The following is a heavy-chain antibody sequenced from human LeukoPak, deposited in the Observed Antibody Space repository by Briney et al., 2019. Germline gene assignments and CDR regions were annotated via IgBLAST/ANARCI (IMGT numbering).Heavy chain of an antibody. CDR3: VRVGAVRLRQVFDY. CDR1: GFTSSSYW. J-gene: IGHJ4*02. V-gene: IGHV3-7*01. D-gene: IGHD4-17*01. Sequence: GGSLTLSCAASGFTSSSYWMSWVSQAPGKGLEWVANIKQDGREKYYVDAVKGRCTISRDNAKNSPYLQMKRLRAEHTAVYLCVRVGAVRLRQVFDYWGQGTLVTVSS. CDR2: IKQDGREK.